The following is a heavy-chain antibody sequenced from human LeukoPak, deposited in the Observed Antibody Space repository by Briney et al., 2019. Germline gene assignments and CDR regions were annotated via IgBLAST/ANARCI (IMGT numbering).Heavy chain of an antibody. D-gene: IGHD3-16*01. V-gene: IGHV3-21*01. CDR2: ISSSSSYI. J-gene: IGHJ6*02. CDR1: GFTFSTYA. CDR3: ARDWGYYYYYGMDV. Sequence: GGSLRLSCVASGFTFSTYAMHWVRQAPGKGLEWVSSISSSSSYIYYADSVKGRFTISRDNAKNSLYLQMNSLRAEDTAVYYCARDWGYYYYYGMDVWGQGTTVTVSS.